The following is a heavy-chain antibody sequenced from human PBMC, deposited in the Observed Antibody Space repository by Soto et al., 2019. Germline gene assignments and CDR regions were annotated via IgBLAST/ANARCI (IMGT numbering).Heavy chain of an antibody. Sequence: EVQLLESGGGLVQPGGSQRLSCVASGFTFINYAMNWVRQTPGKGLEWVSGISGGGDRTFDADSVKGRFTISRDNSKNTVNLQMNSLRADDTAVYYCARKVLGSTSRPDWWYFDLWGRGTLVTVSS. D-gene: IGHD2-2*01. V-gene: IGHV3-23*01. CDR3: ARKVLGSTSRPDWWYFDL. CDR1: GFTFINYA. J-gene: IGHJ2*01. CDR2: ISGGGDRT.